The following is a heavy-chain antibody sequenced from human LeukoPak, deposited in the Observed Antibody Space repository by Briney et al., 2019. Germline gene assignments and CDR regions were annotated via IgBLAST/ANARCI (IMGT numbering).Heavy chain of an antibody. J-gene: IGHJ4*02. CDR3: ARIPGYSSGWYGFDY. CDR2: IYYSGST. Sequence: PSETLSLTCTVSGGSISSYYWSWIRQPPGKGLEWIGYIYYSGSTNYNPSLKSRVTISVDTSKNQFSLKLSSVTAADTAVYYCARIPGYSSGWYGFDYWGQETLVTVSS. D-gene: IGHD6-19*01. V-gene: IGHV4-59*08. CDR1: GGSISSYY.